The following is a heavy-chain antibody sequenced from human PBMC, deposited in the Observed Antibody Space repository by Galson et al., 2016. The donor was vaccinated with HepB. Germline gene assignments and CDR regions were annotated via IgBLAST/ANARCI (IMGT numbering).Heavy chain of an antibody. V-gene: IGHV4-34*01. D-gene: IGHD3-10*01. Sequence: LSLTCAVYGGSFSDFYWSWIRQPPGKGLEWIGEIAQSGRTNYNPSLKSRLTISVDPSKNQFSPTLRSVTAADTAVYYCARGSFLYGSRTWGQGTLVTVSS. CDR1: GGSFSDFY. CDR3: ARGSFLYGSRT. CDR2: IAQSGRT. J-gene: IGHJ5*02.